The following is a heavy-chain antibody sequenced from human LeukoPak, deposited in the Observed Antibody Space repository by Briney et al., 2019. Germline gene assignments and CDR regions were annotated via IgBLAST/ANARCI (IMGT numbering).Heavy chain of an antibody. V-gene: IGHV3-30-3*01. CDR1: GFTFRSYA. CDR2: ISYDGSNK. CDR3: AREIFNGFDI. Sequence: PGRSLRLSCAGSGFTFRSYAMHWVRQAPGKGLEWVAVISYDGSNKDYADSAKGRFTISRDNSKNTLFLQMNSLRAEDTAVYYCAREIFNGFDIWGQGTMVTVSS. J-gene: IGHJ3*02.